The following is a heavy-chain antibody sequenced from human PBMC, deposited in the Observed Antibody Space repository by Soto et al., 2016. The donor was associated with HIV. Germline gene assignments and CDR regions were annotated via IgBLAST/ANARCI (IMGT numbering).Heavy chain of an antibody. J-gene: IGHJ4*02. Sequence: EVQLVESGGGVVQPGGSLRLSCAASGFTFDDYAMHWVRQAPGKGLEWVSLISGDGGSTYYADSVKGRFTISRDNSKNSLYLQMNSLRTEDTALYYCAKVRRDGYNWALFDYWGQGTLVTVSS. V-gene: IGHV3-43*02. CDR1: GFTFDDYA. CDR2: ISGDGGST. D-gene: IGHD5-12*01. CDR3: AKVRRDGYNWALFDY.